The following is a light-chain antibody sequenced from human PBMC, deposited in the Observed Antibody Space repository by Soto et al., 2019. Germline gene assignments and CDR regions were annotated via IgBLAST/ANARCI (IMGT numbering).Light chain of an antibody. Sequence: IVLTQSPGTVSLSPGEIATLSCRASQTGSSKYLAWYKQKPGQAPRLLIYGTSTRATGVPDRFSGSGSGTDFNLTISTLEPEDFAVYYCQQRQYWPPITFGQGTRLEIK. CDR1: QTGSSKY. CDR2: GTS. CDR3: QQRQYWPPIT. J-gene: IGKJ5*01. V-gene: IGKV3D-20*02.